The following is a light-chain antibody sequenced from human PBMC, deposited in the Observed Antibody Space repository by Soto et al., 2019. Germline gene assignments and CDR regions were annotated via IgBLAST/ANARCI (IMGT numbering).Light chain of an antibody. V-gene: IGKV1-39*01. CDR1: HSISSY. CDR2: AAS. Sequence: DLRICQYLSSLSEPVGGRDSITRRARHSISSYLNWHQQKPGKAPKLLIYAASSLQSGVPSIFSGSGSGTNFALTISILQPEDFASYCCLQSYSTPIAFGQGTRLEIK. CDR3: LQSYSTPIA. J-gene: IGKJ5*01.